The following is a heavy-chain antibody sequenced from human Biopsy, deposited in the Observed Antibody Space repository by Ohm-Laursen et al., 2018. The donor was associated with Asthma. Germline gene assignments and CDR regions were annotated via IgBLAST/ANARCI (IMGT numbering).Heavy chain of an antibody. CDR2: IKHDGTEK. D-gene: IGHD3-3*02. CDR3: ARTFHFWSPYHAEHYQL. Sequence: LSLTCAASGFTFGAYWMSWVRQVPGKGLEWVANIKHDGTEKNHVDSLKGRFTISRDNAKNSLYLQMNSLRAEDTAVYYCARTFHFWSPYHAEHYQLWGQGTLVTVPS. V-gene: IGHV3-7*01. CDR1: GFTFGAYW. J-gene: IGHJ1*01.